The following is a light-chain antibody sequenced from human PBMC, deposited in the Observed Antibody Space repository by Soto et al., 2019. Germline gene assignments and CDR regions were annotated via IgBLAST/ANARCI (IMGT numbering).Light chain of an antibody. J-gene: IGKJ2*01. V-gene: IGKV3-20*01. CDR1: ETVGSNY. CDR3: HHYGYGADT. Sequence: VVTQSPGTLSLSPGERATLSCRASETVGSNYLAWYQQQPGQAPRLLIFDASSRATGIPDRFSGSGSGTEFSLTISRLEPEDSAVYFCHHYGYGADTFGQGTKLEI. CDR2: DAS.